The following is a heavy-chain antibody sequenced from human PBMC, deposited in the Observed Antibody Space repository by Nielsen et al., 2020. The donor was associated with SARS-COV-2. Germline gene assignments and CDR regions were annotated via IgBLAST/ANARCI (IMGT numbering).Heavy chain of an antibody. V-gene: IGHV3-30*18. D-gene: IGHD6-19*01. CDR2: ISYDGSNK. J-gene: IGHJ4*02. CDR3: AKIAVAGTDFDY. CDR1: GFTFSSYG. Sequence: SCAASGFTFSSYGMHWVRQAPGKGLEWVAVISYDGSNKYYADSVKGRFTISRDNSKNTLYLQMNSLRAEDTAVYYCAKIAVAGTDFDYWGQGTLVTVSS.